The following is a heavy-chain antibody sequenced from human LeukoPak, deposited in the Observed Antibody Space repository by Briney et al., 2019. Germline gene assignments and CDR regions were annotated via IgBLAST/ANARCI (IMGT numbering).Heavy chain of an antibody. CDR1: GYTFTSYD. CDR2: MNPNSGNT. V-gene: IGHV1-8*01. D-gene: IGHD7-27*01. J-gene: IGHJ6*02. Sequence: ASVKVSCKASGYTFTSYDINWVRQATGQGLEWMGWMNPNSGNTGYAQKFQGRVTMTRNTSISSAYMELSSLRSEDTAVYYCARNWANYYYYGMDVWGQGTTVTVSS. CDR3: ARNWANYYYYGMDV.